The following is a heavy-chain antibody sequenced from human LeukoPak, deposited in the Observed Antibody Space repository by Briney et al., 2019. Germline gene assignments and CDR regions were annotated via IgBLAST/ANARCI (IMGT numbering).Heavy chain of an antibody. Sequence: SETLSLTCAVYGGSFSGYYWSWIRQPPGKGLEWIGEINHSGSTNYNPSLKSRVTISVDTSKNQFSLKLSSVTAADTAVYYCASGWYRYYYDSSGYYDYWGQGTLVTVSS. V-gene: IGHV4-34*01. CDR2: INHSGST. D-gene: IGHD3-22*01. CDR1: GGSFSGYY. CDR3: ASGWYRYYYDSSGYYDY. J-gene: IGHJ4*02.